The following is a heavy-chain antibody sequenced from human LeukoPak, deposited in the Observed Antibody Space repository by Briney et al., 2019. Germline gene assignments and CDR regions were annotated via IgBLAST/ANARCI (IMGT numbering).Heavy chain of an antibody. V-gene: IGHV3-48*03. J-gene: IGHJ3*02. CDR3: AKDTTSSGYPYDAFDI. D-gene: IGHD3-22*01. CDR2: ISSGGSIM. Sequence: GGSLRLSCAAPGFTFSTYEMNWVRQAPGQGLEWVSYISSGGSIMLYADSVKGRFTISRDNSENTLFLQMNSLRAEDTAVYYCAKDTTSSGYPYDAFDIWGQGTMVTVSS. CDR1: GFTFSTYE.